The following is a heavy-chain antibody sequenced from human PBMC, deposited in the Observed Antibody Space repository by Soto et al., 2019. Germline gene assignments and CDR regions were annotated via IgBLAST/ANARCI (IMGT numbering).Heavy chain of an antibody. V-gene: IGHV4-4*02. CDR2: TYHSGTT. Sequence: QVQLQESGPGLVQPSGTLSLTCAVCGDSINNSPRWSWVRQTPGKRLEWIGETYHSGTTNYNPSPKTRITISIDKSKNQFSLKMNSVTAADTAVYYCAREVNSSPARGPNWFDPWGQGTLVTVSS. J-gene: IGHJ5*02. CDR3: AREVNSSPARGPNWFDP. D-gene: IGHD6-13*01. CDR1: GDSINNSPR.